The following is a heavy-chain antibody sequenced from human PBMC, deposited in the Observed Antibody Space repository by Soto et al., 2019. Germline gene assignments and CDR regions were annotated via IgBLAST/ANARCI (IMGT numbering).Heavy chain of an antibody. CDR3: ARHRAYYYDSSGYFDY. J-gene: IGHJ4*02. D-gene: IGHD3-22*01. CDR2: IYPGDSDT. V-gene: IGHV5-51*01. Sequence: LXESLMISCKGSGYSFTSYWIGWVRQMPGKGLEWMGIIYPGDSDTRYTPSFQGQVTISADKSISTAYLQWSSLKASDTAMYYCARHRAYYYDSSGYFDYGGQRTLGTVGS. CDR1: GYSFTSYW.